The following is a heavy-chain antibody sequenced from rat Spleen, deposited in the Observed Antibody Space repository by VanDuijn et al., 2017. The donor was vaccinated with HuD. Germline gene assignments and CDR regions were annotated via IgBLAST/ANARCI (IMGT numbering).Heavy chain of an antibody. J-gene: IGHJ4*01. D-gene: IGHD1-12*02. CDR3: TSRIYYYDGSYYPYVMDA. CDR2: ITNTGGST. Sequence: EVQLVESGGGLVQPGRSLKLSCVASGFTFNNYWMTWIRQAPGKGLEWVASITNTGGSTYYPDSVKGRFTISRDNAKSTLYLQMDNLRSEDTATYYCTSRIYYYDGSYYPYVMDAWGQGASVTVSS. CDR1: GFTFNNYW. V-gene: IGHV5-31*01.